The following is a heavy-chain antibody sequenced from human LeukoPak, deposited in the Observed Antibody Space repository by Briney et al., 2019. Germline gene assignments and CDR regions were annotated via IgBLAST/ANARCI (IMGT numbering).Heavy chain of an antibody. CDR3: ARRMQAPGKGNWFGP. J-gene: IGHJ5*02. D-gene: IGHD4-23*01. CDR2: MNPNSGNT. V-gene: IGHV1-8*01. Sequence: GASVKVSCKASGYTFTSNDINWVRQATGQGLEWMGWMNPNSGNTNYAQTFQGRVTMTTNTSISTAYMELSNLRSEDTAVYYCARRMQAPGKGNWFGPWGQGTLVTVSS. CDR1: GYTFTSND.